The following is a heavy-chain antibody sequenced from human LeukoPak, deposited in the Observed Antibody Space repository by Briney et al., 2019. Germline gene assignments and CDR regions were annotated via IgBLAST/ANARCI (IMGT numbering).Heavy chain of an antibody. D-gene: IGHD3-22*01. Sequence: GGSLRLSCAASGFTFSSYGMHWVRQAPGKGLEWVAFIRYDGSNKYYADSVKGRFTISRDNSKNTLYLQMNSLRAEDTAVYYCANYYDSSRQFHHWGQGTLVTVSS. CDR2: IRYDGSNK. V-gene: IGHV3-30*02. CDR3: ANYYDSSRQFHH. CDR1: GFTFSSYG. J-gene: IGHJ4*02.